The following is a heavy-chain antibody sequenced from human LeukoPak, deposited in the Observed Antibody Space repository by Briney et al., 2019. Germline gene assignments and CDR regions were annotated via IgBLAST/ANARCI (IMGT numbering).Heavy chain of an antibody. J-gene: IGHJ4*02. CDR3: ARADIVVVISNFDY. CDR2: ISSSSSYI. Sequence: PGGSLRPSCAASGFTFSSYSMNWVRQAPGKGLEWVSSISSSSSYIYYADSVKGRFTISRDNAKNSLYLQMNSLRAEDTAVYYCARADIVVVISNFDYWGQGTLVTVSS. V-gene: IGHV3-21*01. CDR1: GFTFSSYS. D-gene: IGHD2-21*01.